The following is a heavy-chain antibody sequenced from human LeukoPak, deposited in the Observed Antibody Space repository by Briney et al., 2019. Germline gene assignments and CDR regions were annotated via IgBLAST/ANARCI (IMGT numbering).Heavy chain of an antibody. CDR2: IIPIFGTA. J-gene: IGHJ6*03. D-gene: IGHD1-26*01. CDR1: GGTFSSYA. V-gene: IGHV1-69*13. CDR3: ARSEISGSYYDDYYYYYMDV. Sequence: SVKVSCKASGGTFSSYAISWVRQAPGQGLEWMEGIIPIFGTANYAQKFQGRVTITADESTSTAYMELSSLRSEDTAVYYCARSEISGSYYDDYYYYYMDVWGKGTTVTVSS.